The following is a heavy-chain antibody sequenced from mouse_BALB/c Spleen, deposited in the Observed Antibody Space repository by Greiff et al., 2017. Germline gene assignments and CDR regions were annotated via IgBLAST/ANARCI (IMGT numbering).Heavy chain of an antibody. D-gene: IGHD1-2*01. J-gene: IGHJ2*01. Sequence: VKVIESGPGLVAPSQSLSITCTVSGFSLTSYGVHWVRQPPGKGLEWLGVIWAGGSTNYNSALMSRLSISKDNSKSQVFLKMNSLQTDDTAMYYCARGYYYGYGNDYWGQGTTLTVSS. V-gene: IGHV2-9*02. CDR1: GFSLTSYG. CDR2: IWAGGST. CDR3: ARGYYYGYGNDY.